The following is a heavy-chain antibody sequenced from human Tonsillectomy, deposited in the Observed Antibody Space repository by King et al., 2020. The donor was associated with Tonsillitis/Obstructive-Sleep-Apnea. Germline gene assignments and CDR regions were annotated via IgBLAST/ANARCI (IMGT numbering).Heavy chain of an antibody. CDR3: AKDSLQSYYFDY. CDR1: GFTFSNYG. Sequence: QVQLVESGGGVVQPGKSLRLSCAASGFTFSNYGIHWVRQAPGTGLEWVAVISYDGSIKYYADSVKGRFTISRDNSKNTLYLQMNSLRAEDTAAYYCAKDSLQSYYFDYWGQGTLVTVSS. D-gene: IGHD5-24*01. V-gene: IGHV3-30*18. CDR2: ISYDGSIK. J-gene: IGHJ4*02.